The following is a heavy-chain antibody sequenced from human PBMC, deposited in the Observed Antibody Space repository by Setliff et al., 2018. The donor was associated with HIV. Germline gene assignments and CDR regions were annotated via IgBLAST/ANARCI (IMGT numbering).Heavy chain of an antibody. CDR1: GGSISSGSYY. V-gene: IGHV4-61*02. CDR3: AREYSSSWYRYFDY. CDR2: IYTSGST. J-gene: IGHJ4*02. Sequence: SETLSLTCTVSGGSISSGSYYWSWIRQPAGKGLEWIGRIYTSGSTNYDPSLKSRVTISVDTSKNQFSLKLSSVTAADTAVYYCAREYSSSWYRYFDYWGQGTMVTVSS. D-gene: IGHD6-13*01.